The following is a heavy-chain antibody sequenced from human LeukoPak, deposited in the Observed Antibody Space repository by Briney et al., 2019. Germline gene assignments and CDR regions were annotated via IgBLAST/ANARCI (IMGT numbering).Heavy chain of an antibody. V-gene: IGHV4-31*03. J-gene: IGHJ4*02. D-gene: IGHD6-13*01. CDR3: ATGPYSSSWYGGFDY. Sequence: SQTLSLTCPVSGGSLSSGGYYWRWVPQPPRKGLEWVWYIYYSGSTYYNPSLKSRVTISVDTSKNQFSLKLSSVTAADTAVYYCATGPYSSSWYGGFDYWGQGTLVTVSS. CDR1: GGSLSSGGYY. CDR2: IYYSGST.